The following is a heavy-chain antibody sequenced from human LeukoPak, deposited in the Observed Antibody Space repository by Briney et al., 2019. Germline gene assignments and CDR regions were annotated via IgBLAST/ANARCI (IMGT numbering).Heavy chain of an antibody. CDR1: GFTVSSNY. CDR2: IYSGGST. V-gene: IGHV3-66*01. J-gene: IGHJ4*02. CDR3: ARAQYYFDSSGLDY. Sequence: GGSLRLSCAASGFTVSSNYMSWVRQAPGKGLEWVSVIYSGGSTYYADSVKGRFTISRDNSKNTLYLQMNSLRAEDTAVYYCARAQYYFDSSGLDYWGQGTLVTVSS. D-gene: IGHD3-22*01.